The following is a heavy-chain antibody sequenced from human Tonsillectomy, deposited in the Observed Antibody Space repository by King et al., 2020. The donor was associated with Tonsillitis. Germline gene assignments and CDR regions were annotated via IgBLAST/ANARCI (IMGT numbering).Heavy chain of an antibody. Sequence: QLVQSGAEVRKPGSSVKVSCKASGGTFSSFAIGWVRQAPGQGLEWLGGIIPLFGVPNYAQKFQGRVTIAADESTNTVYMELNSLQSEDTAVYFCARDRMGIRGTNRFYLYAMDAWGQGTTVAVSS. CDR2: IIPLFGVP. J-gene: IGHJ6*02. CDR3: ARDRMGIRGTNRFYLYAMDA. V-gene: IGHV1-69*01. CDR1: GGTFSSFA. D-gene: IGHD3-10*01.